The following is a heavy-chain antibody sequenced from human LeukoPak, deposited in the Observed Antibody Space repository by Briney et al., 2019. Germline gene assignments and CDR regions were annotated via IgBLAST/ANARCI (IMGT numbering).Heavy chain of an antibody. Sequence: ASVKVSCKASGYTFTSYDINWVRQATGQGLEWMGWMNPNSGSTGYAQKFQGRVTMTRNTSISTAYMELSSLRSEDTAVYYCARAGVAAAVSYYYYMDVWGKGTTVTVSS. CDR3: ARAGVAAAVSYYYYMDV. CDR1: GYTFTSYD. V-gene: IGHV1-8*01. CDR2: MNPNSGST. D-gene: IGHD6-13*01. J-gene: IGHJ6*03.